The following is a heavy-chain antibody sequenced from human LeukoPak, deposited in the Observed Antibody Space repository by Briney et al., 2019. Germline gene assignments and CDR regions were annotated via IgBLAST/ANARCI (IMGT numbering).Heavy chain of an antibody. CDR1: GASITSLTYY. V-gene: IGHV4-39*01. CDR2: LYNRDIN. CDR3: AVQESGDYKKWFDP. Sequence: PSETLSLTCIVSGASITSLTYYWGWIRQTPGKGLEWIVSLYNRDINYYSPSLEGRVAISGDTSKNQFSLSLTSVTAADTGLYFCAVQESGDYKKWFDPWGQGTQVIVS. J-gene: IGHJ5*02. D-gene: IGHD3-22*01.